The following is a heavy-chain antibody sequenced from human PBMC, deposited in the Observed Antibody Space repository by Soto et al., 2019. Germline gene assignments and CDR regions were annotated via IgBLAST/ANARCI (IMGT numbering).Heavy chain of an antibody. CDR2: IDNDGSAT. J-gene: IGHJ4*02. Sequence: GGSLRLSCVASGFTFNIYWMLWVRPAPGKGLEWVSRIDNDGSATTYADSVKGRFTISRDNAKNTLFLQMNTLRVDDTAVYYCARDNWNSYWGQGTLVTVSS. CDR1: GFTFNIYW. D-gene: IGHD1-1*01. CDR3: ARDNWNSY. V-gene: IGHV3-74*01.